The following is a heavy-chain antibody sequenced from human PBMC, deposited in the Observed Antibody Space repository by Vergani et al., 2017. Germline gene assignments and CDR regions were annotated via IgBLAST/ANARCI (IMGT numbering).Heavy chain of an antibody. V-gene: IGHV1-46*01. CDR2: INPSGGST. CDR3: ARWRGELPGADY. D-gene: IGHD1-26*01. J-gene: IGHJ4*02. CDR1: GYTFITYY. Sequence: QVQLVQSGAEVKKPGASVKLSCKASGYTFITYYIHWVRQAPGQGLEWMGIINPSGGSTSYAQKFQGRVTMTRDTSTSTVYMEMTSLRSEDTAVYYCARWRGELPGADYWGQGTLVIVS.